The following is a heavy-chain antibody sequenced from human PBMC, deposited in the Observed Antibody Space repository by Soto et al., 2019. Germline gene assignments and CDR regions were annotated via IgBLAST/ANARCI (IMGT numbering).Heavy chain of an antibody. CDR1: GFTFSSYG. CDR3: ARWGTLS. D-gene: IGHD3-16*01. J-gene: IGHJ5*02. V-gene: IGHV3-33*01. CDR2: IWYDGSNK. Sequence: QVQLVESGGGVVQPGRSLRLSCAASGFTFSSYGMHWVRQAPGKGLEWVAVIWYDGSNKYYADSVKGRFTISRDNSKNTLYLQMIRLRAEDTAVYYCARWGTLSWCQGTLVTVSS.